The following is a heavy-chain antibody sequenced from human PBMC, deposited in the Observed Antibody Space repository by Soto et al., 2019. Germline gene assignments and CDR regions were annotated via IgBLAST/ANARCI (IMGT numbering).Heavy chain of an antibody. D-gene: IGHD3-10*02. CDR3: ASVRGGYYYAMDV. J-gene: IGHJ6*02. CDR2: IYYTGRT. Sequence: PSETLSLTCTVSGGSLKSGGYYWSWIRQHPGRGLEWIGYIYYTGRTYYNPSLESRVTFSVDTSKNQFSLKLSSVTAADTAVYYCASVRGGYYYAMDVWGQGTTVTVSS. V-gene: IGHV4-31*02. CDR1: GGSLKSGGYY.